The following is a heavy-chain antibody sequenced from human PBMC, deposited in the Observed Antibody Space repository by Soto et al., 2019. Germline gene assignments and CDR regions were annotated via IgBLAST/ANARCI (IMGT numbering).Heavy chain of an antibody. D-gene: IGHD5-18*01. Sequence: QVQLVESGGGVVQPGRSLRLSCAASGFTFSSYGMHWVRQAPGKGLEWVAVIWYDGSNKYYADSVKGRFTISRDNSKNTLYLQMNSLRAEDTAVSYCARGTRGYSYGGFDYWGQGTLVTVSS. CDR1: GFTFSSYG. CDR2: IWYDGSNK. CDR3: ARGTRGYSYGGFDY. J-gene: IGHJ4*02. V-gene: IGHV3-33*01.